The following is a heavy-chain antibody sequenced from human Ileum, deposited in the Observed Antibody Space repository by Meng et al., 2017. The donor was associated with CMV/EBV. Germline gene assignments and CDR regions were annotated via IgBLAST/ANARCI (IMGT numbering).Heavy chain of an antibody. CDR1: GFSFPAYW. CDR3: AGGNRGAYDY. CDR2: TSTDGSAK. D-gene: IGHD1-26*01. J-gene: IGHJ4*02. V-gene: IGHV3-7*01. Sequence: GESLKISCAASGFSFPAYWMTWIRQVPGKGLEWLALTSTDGSAKYSVASVKGRFTISRDNAKNSLHLQMDGLRAEDTAVYYCAGGNRGAYDYWGQGTLVTVSS.